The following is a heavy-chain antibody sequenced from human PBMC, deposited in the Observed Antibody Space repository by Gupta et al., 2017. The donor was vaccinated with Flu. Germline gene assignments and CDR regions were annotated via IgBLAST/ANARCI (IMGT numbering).Heavy chain of an antibody. CDR1: GYSFTDYY. CDR3: ARERFCNTDSCYRWFDP. CDR2: VNPHSGRI. J-gene: IGHJ5*02. V-gene: IGHV1-2*06. D-gene: IGHD2-15*01. Sequence: VQLVQSGADVGKPGASVKVSCKASGYSFTDYYIHWVRQAPGQGLEWMGRVNPHSGRINYEQKFQGRVTLAMDTSISTAYIELTRLRSDDTAVYYCARERFCNTDSCYRWFDPWGQGTLVTVAS.